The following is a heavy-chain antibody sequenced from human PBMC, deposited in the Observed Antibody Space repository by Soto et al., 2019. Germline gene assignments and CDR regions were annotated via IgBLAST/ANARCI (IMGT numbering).Heavy chain of an antibody. V-gene: IGHV4-59*08. CDR2: IYYSGGT. D-gene: IGHD1-26*01. J-gene: IGHJ4*02. CDR1: LASTRNYY. Sequence: DGVCHTCTVSLASTRNYYWSGIRQPPGQGLEWIGYIYYSGGTNYNPSLKSRVTILIDASRNQFSLKLSSVTAADTAIYYCARHRVGFWASGRYSFDSWGQGT. CDR3: ARHRVGFWASGRYSFDS.